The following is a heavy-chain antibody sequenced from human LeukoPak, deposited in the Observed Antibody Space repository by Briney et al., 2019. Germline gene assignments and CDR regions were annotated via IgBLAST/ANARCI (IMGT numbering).Heavy chain of an antibody. CDR3: ARDTTGASGMEF. CDR2: VQSTSN. V-gene: IGHV4-59*01. J-gene: IGHJ4*01. D-gene: IGHD1-1*01. Sequence: SETLSLTRTVSGGSIRTFCWTWLRQPPGKGLEWIGSVQSTSNNYNPAFKSRVAISVDTAKNQVFLRLSSVTSADTAVYYCARDTTGASGMEFWGHGSLVTVSS. CDR1: GGSIRTFC.